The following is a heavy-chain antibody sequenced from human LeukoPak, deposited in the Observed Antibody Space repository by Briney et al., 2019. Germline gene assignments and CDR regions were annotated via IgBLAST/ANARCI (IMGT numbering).Heavy chain of an antibody. CDR3: ARTIAVAGPYYFDY. J-gene: IGHJ4*02. CDR1: GFTFSSSG. D-gene: IGHD6-19*01. CDR2: IWYDGSNK. V-gene: IGHV3-33*01. Sequence: GGSLRLSCAASGFTFSSSGMHWVRQPPGKGLEWVAVIWYDGSNKYYAESVKGRFTISRDNSKNTLFLQMNSLRADDTAVYYCARTIAVAGPYYFDYWGQGTLVTVSS.